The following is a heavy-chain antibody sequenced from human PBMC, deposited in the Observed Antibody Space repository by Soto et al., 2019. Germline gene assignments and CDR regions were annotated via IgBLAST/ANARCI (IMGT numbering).Heavy chain of an antibody. CDR3: ARGVDSWSGYLF. V-gene: IGHV4-34*01. J-gene: IGHJ4*02. Sequence: SETLSLTCALYGGSFDCYYWSWIRQSPGRGLEWIGEIHHSGSTKYNPSLKSRVSLSVDTSTKQFSLKMTSMTAADRGVYYCARGVDSWSGYLFWGQGTPVTVSS. CDR2: IHHSGST. D-gene: IGHD3-3*01. CDR1: GGSFDCYY.